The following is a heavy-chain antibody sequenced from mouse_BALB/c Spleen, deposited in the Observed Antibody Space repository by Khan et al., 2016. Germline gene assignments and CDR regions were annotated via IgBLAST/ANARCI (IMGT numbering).Heavy chain of an antibody. CDR2: INTYTGEP. CDR3: ERGAIVTTGWYFDV. D-gene: IGHD2-12*01. CDR1: GYTFTNSA. V-gene: IGHV9-1*02. J-gene: IGHJ1*01. Sequence: QIQLVQSGPELKKPGETVKISCKASGYTFTNSAMNWVKQAPGKGLKWVGWINTYTGEPTYADDFKGRFAFSLETSASTAYLQINNLQTEDMTTYFCERGAIVTTGWYFDVWGAGTTVTVSS.